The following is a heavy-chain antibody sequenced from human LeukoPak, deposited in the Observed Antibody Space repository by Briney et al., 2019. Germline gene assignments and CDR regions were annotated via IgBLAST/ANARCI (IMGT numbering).Heavy chain of an antibody. CDR1: GYTFTGYY. D-gene: IGHD6-19*01. CDR3: ASWSIAVAGTNY. Sequence: ASVKVSCKASGYTFTGYYMHWVRQAPGQGLEWMGWINPNSGGTNYAQKFQGRVTMTRDTSISTAYMELSRLRSDDMAVYYCASWSIAVAGTNYWGQGTLVTVSS. CDR2: INPNSGGT. J-gene: IGHJ4*02. V-gene: IGHV1-2*02.